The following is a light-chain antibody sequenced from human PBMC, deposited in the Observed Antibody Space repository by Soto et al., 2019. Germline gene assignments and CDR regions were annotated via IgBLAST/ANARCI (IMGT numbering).Light chain of an antibody. CDR2: DAS. CDR1: QSVSSY. Sequence: EIVLTQSPATLSLSPGERATLSCRASQSVSSYLAWYQQRPGQAPNLLIYDASNRATGVPARFSGSGSGTDFTLTISSLEPGDFAIYYCQQRADWPWTFVQGTKVEIK. V-gene: IGKV3-11*01. CDR3: QQRADWPWT. J-gene: IGKJ1*01.